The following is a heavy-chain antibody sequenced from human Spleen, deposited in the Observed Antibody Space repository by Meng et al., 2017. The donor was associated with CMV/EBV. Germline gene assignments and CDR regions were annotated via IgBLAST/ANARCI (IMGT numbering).Heavy chain of an antibody. Sequence: ASVKVSCKASGYTFTSYYIHWVRQAPGQGLEWMGIINPVSGVTTYAQKFQGRVTMARDTSTTTVYMEMSSLRSDDTAVYYCARDRDSTSGLDAFDIWGQGTMVTVSS. D-gene: IGHD2-2*01. J-gene: IGHJ3*02. V-gene: IGHV1-46*01. CDR1: GYTFTSYY. CDR2: INPVSGVT. CDR3: ARDRDSTSGLDAFDI.